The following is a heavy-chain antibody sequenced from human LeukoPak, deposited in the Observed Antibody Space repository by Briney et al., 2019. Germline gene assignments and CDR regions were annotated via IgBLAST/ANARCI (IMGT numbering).Heavy chain of an antibody. V-gene: IGHV1-18*01. Sequence: GASVKVSCKASGYTFTSYDISWVRQAPGQGLEWMGWINAYNGNTNYAQKLQGRVTMTTDTSTSTAYMELRSLRSDDTAVYYCARDLGYDFLSGYYFWGQGTLVAVSS. CDR1: GYTFTSYD. CDR3: ARDLGYDFLSGYYF. CDR2: INAYNGNT. D-gene: IGHD3-3*01. J-gene: IGHJ4*02.